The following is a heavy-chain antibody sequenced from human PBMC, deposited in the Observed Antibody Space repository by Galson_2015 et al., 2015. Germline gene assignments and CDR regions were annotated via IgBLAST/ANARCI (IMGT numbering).Heavy chain of an antibody. CDR3: ARASSGWYKDFQH. V-gene: IGHV1-69*13. CDR2: IIPIFGTA. CDR1: GGTFSSYA. D-gene: IGHD6-19*01. Sequence: SVKVSCKASGGTFSSYAISWVRQAPGQGLEWMGGIIPIFGTANYAQKFQGRVTITADGSTSTAYMELSSLRSEDTAVYYCARASSGWYKDFQHWGQGTLVTVSS. J-gene: IGHJ1*01.